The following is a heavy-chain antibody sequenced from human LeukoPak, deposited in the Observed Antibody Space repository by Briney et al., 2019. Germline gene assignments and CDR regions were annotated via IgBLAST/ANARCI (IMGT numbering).Heavy chain of an antibody. J-gene: IGHJ5*02. Sequence: HGESLKISCKGSGYSFTSYWIGWVRQMPGKGLEWMGIIYPGDSDTRYSPSFQGQVTISADKSISTAYLQWSSLKASDTAMYYCARGGRLDYGSGSYYYKYNWFDPWGQGTLVTVSS. CDR3: ARGGRLDYGSGSYYYKYNWFDP. V-gene: IGHV5-51*01. CDR2: IYPGDSDT. CDR1: GYSFTSYW. D-gene: IGHD3-10*01.